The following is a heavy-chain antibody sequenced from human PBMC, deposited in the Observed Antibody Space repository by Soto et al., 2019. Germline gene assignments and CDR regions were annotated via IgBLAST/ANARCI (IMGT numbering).Heavy chain of an antibody. Sequence: GGSLRLSCAASGFTFSSYWMSWVRQAPGKGLEWVANIKQDGSEKYYADSVKGRFTISRDNSKNTLYLQMNSLRAEDTAVYYCAKDLGEGYYYGMDVWGQGTTVTVSS. CDR3: AKDLGEGYYYGMDV. J-gene: IGHJ6*02. V-gene: IGHV3-7*01. CDR1: GFTFSSYW. CDR2: IKQDGSEK.